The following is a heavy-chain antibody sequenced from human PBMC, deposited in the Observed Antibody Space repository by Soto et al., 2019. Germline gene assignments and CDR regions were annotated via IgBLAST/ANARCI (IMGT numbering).Heavy chain of an antibody. CDR2: IKSKTNDGTT. J-gene: IGHJ4*02. Sequence: CGVAEVNRNNVWMHRVSQAPGKGLEWVGRIKSKTNDGTTDYAAPVNGRFTISRDDSKNTLYLQMSSLKTEDTAVYYCLTNGAYLDFSGPRTLVTVSS. CDR1: EVNRNNVW. V-gene: IGHV3-15*07. D-gene: IGHD4-17*01. CDR3: LTNGAYLDF.